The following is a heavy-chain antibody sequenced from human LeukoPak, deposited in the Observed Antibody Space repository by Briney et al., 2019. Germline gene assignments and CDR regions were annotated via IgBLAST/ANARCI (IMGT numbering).Heavy chain of an antibody. D-gene: IGHD1-26*01. CDR2: ISPNSGNT. V-gene: IGHV1-18*01. CDR1: GYTFTGSG. J-gene: IGHJ3*02. CDR3: ARDGSTRATPLAFDI. Sequence: GASVRVSCKASGYTFTGSGISWVRQPPGQGLEWMGWISPNSGNTNYTQKFKGRVSMTTDSFTSTAYMDLRSLRAGDTAVYYCARDGSTRATPLAFDIWGQGTLVTVSS.